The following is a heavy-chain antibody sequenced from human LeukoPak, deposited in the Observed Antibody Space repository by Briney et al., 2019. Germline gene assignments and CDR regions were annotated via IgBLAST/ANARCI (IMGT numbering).Heavy chain of an antibody. J-gene: IGHJ4*02. D-gene: IGHD2-15*01. CDR3: ARSYCSGGSCYTGLY. CDR1: GYTFTSYD. Sequence: ASVKVSCKASGYTFTSYDINWVRQATGQGLEWMGWMNPNSGNTGYAQKFQGRVTMTRNTSISTAYMELSSLRSADNAVYYCARSYCSGGSCYTGLYWGQGTLVTVSS. V-gene: IGHV1-8*01. CDR2: MNPNSGNT.